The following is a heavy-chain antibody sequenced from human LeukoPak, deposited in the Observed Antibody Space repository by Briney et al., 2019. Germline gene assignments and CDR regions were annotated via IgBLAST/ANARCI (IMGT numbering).Heavy chain of an antibody. CDR1: GFTFSTTA. D-gene: IGHD1-26*01. Sequence: GGSLRLSCAASGFTFSTTAMAWVRQAPGKGLELVSGFGGTGDIHYADSVRGRFTISRDNSKGILYLQMDSLRAEDTAVYYWAKDVLRWGFEYWGQGTLVTVSS. J-gene: IGHJ4*02. CDR2: FGGTGDI. V-gene: IGHV3-23*01. CDR3: AKDVLRWGFEY.